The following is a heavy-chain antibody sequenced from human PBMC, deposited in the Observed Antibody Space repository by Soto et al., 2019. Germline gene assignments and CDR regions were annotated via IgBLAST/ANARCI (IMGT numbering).Heavy chain of an antibody. CDR2: INPNSGGT. V-gene: IGHV1-2*02. CDR1: GYSFTDYY. J-gene: IGHJ4*02. CDR3: ARDSPSLAYCGGDCYSIDY. Sequence: QVQLMQSGTEVKKPGASVKVSCKTSGYSFTDYYMHWVRQAPGQGLEWMGWINPNSGGTNYPRMFQGRVTMTRDTSLNTVYMDVTRLRSDDTAVYYCARDSPSLAYCGGDCYSIDYWGPGTLVTVSS. D-gene: IGHD2-21*02.